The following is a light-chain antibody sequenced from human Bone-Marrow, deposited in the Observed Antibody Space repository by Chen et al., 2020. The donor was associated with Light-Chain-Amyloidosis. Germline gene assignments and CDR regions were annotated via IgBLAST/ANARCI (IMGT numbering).Light chain of an antibody. CDR2: DDS. Sequence: SYVLTQPSSVSVAPGQTATIACGGNNIGSTSVHWYQQTPGQAPLLFVYDDSDRPSGIPERWSGSNSGNTATLTISRVEAGDEADYYCQVWDRSSDRPVFGGGTKLTVV. CDR1: NIGSTS. J-gene: IGLJ3*02. V-gene: IGLV3-21*02. CDR3: QVWDRSSDRPV.